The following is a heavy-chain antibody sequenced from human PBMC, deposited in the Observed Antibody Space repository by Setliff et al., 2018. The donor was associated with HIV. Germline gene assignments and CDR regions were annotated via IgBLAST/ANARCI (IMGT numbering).Heavy chain of an antibody. CDR2: IYHTGST. Sequence: LSLTCTVSGGSINSTSYYWGWIRQPPGNGLEWIGSIYHTGSTYYKPSLKSRVTISVDTSKNQFSLRLSSVAAGDTAVFYCARGGYSYGFGRHRAYFQYWGQGTQVTVSS. CDR3: ARGGYSYGFGRHRAYFQY. CDR1: GGSINSTSYY. J-gene: IGHJ1*01. D-gene: IGHD5-18*01. V-gene: IGHV4-39*01.